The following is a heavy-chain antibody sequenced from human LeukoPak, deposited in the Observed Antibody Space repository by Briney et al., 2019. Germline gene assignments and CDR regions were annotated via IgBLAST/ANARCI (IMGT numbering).Heavy chain of an antibody. D-gene: IGHD1-1*01. CDR3: VRDPEYDWNAGAFDI. CDR2: IYHTGST. J-gene: IGHJ3*02. CDR1: GGSINSTNW. V-gene: IGHV4-4*02. Sequence: PSETLSLTCAVSGGSINSTNWWSWVRQPPGKGLEWIGEIYHTGSTHYNPSLKSRLTISVDKSKNQFSLTLSSVAAADTAIYYCVRDPEYDWNAGAFDIWGQGTMVTVSS.